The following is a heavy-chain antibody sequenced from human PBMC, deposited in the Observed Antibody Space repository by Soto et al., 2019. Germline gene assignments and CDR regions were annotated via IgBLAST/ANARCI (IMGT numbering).Heavy chain of an antibody. CDR3: TRGGDAYKNGX. J-gene: IGHJ1*01. Sequence: SETLSLTCTVSGGSVISCRYYWSWIRQPPGKGLEWIGYMFDSGSTNYNPSLKSRVTIAVDTSKNQFSLKLTSVNAADTAVYYCTRGGDAYKNGXWGQGTLVTVSS. CDR2: MFDSGST. CDR1: GGSVISCRYY. D-gene: IGHD2-21*01. V-gene: IGHV4-61*01.